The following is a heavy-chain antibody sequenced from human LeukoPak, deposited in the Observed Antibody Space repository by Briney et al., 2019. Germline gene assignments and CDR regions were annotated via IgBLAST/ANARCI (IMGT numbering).Heavy chain of an antibody. CDR2: IYYSGST. CDR3: ARGLIQLWRYGVDY. Sequence: PSETLSLTCTVSGGSISSSSYYWGWIRQPPGKGLEWIGSIYYSGSTYYNPSLKSRVTISVDTSKNQFSLKLSSVTAADTAVYYCARGLIQLWRYGVDYWGQGTLVTVSS. V-gene: IGHV4-39*07. D-gene: IGHD5-18*01. J-gene: IGHJ4*02. CDR1: GGSISSSSYY.